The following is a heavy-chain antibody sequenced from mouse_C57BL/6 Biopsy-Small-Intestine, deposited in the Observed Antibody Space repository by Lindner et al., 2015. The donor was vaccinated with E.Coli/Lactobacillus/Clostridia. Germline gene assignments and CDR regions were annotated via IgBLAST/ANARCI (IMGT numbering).Heavy chain of an antibody. D-gene: IGHD1-1*01. Sequence: VQLQESGAELVRPGSSVKMSCKTSGYTFTSYGINWVKQRPGQGLEWIGFIYIGNGYTEYNEKFKGKATLTSDTSSSTAFMQLSGLTSEDSAIYFCARNYFGSSPYYFDYWGQGTTLTVSS. CDR3: ARNYFGSSPYYFDY. CDR1: GYTFTSYG. CDR2: IYIGNGYT. V-gene: IGHV1-58*01. J-gene: IGHJ2*01.